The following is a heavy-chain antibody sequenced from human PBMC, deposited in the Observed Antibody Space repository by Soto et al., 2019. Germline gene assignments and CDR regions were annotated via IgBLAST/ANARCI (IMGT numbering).Heavy chain of an antibody. J-gene: IGHJ4*02. CDR3: ARAWTPLTPLAY. D-gene: IGHD7-27*01. CDR2: IYHSGST. V-gene: IGHV4-30-2*01. CDR1: GGSISSGGYS. Sequence: PSETLSLTCAVSGGSISSGGYSWSWIRQPPGKGLEWIGYIYHSGSTYYNPSLKSRVTISVDRSKNQFSLKLSSVTAADTAVYYCARAWTPLTPLAYWARGTLVPVSS.